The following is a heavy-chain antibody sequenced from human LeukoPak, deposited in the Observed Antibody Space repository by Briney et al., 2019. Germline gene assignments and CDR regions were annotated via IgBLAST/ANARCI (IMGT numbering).Heavy chain of an antibody. CDR1: GFTFSTYA. CDR3: AKDSSSYDWGYMDV. Sequence: GGSLRLSCAASGFTFSTYAMSWVRQAPGKGLEWVSFIGGSDGRTRYADSVKGRFTISRGNSKNTLYLEMNSLRAEDTAVYYCAKDSSSYDWGYMDVWGKGTTVTISS. D-gene: IGHD3-22*01. J-gene: IGHJ6*03. CDR2: IGGSDGRT. V-gene: IGHV3-23*01.